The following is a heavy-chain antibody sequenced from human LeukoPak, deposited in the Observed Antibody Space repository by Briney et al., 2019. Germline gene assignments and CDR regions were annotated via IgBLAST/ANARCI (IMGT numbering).Heavy chain of an antibody. V-gene: IGHV3-23*01. CDR3: AKEGGIAAAGTSKGFGY. Sequence: GGSLRLSCAASGFTFSSYAMSWVRQAPGKGLEWVSAISGSGGSTYYADSVKGRFTISRDNSKNTLYLQMNSLRAEDTAVYYCAKEGGIAAAGTSKGFGYWGQGTLVTVSS. J-gene: IGHJ4*02. CDR1: GFTFSSYA. D-gene: IGHD6-13*01. CDR2: ISGSGGST.